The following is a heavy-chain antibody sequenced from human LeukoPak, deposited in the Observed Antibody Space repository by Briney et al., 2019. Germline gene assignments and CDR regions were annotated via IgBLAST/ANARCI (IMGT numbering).Heavy chain of an antibody. CDR1: GYSFVDYY. CDR3: ARPTRSGGSGYESFDY. CDR2: VNHKSGAP. D-gene: IGHD5-18*01. V-gene: IGHV1-2*02. Sequence: ASVKVSCKASGYSFVDYYIHWVRQAPGQGLEWMGWVNHKSGAPNVAQKFQGRVTMTLDTSITTAYMEVSGLRSDDTAVYYCARPTRSGGSGYESFDYWGQGTLVTVSS. J-gene: IGHJ4*02.